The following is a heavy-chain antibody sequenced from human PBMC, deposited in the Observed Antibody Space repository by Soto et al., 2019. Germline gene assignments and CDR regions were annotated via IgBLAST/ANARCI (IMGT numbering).Heavy chain of an antibody. V-gene: IGHV4-59*08. Sequence: PSETLSLTCTVSGGSISSYYWSWIRQPPGKGLEWIGYIYYSGSTNYNPSLKSRVTISVDTSKNQFSLKLSSVTAADTAVYYWARHLGGGSSNAFDIWGQGTMVTVSS. CDR1: GGSISSYY. CDR3: ARHLGGGSSNAFDI. D-gene: IGHD6-19*01. CDR2: IYYSGST. J-gene: IGHJ3*02.